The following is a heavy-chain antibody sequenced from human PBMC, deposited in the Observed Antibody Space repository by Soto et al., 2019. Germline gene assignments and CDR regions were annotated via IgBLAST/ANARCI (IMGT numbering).Heavy chain of an antibody. CDR3: ARDGDSCCHFDY. V-gene: IGHV4-31*03. CDR1: GGSISSGGYY. D-gene: IGHD2-2*01. CDR2: IYYSGST. Sequence: SETLSLTCTVSGGSISSGGYYWSWIRQHPGKGLEWIGYIYYSGSTYYNPSLKSRVTISVDTSKNQFSLKLSSVTAAGTAVYYCARDGDSCCHFDYWGQGTLVTVSS. J-gene: IGHJ4*02.